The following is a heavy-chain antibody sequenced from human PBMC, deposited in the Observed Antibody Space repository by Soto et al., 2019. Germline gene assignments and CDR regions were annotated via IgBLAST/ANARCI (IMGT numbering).Heavy chain of an antibody. J-gene: IGHJ2*01. CDR3: AKGTVTTRFDYWYFDL. D-gene: IGHD4-17*01. V-gene: IGHV3-23*01. Sequence: GGSLRLSCAASGFTFSSYAMSWVRQAPGKGLEWVSAISGSGDTTYYADSVKGRFTISRDNSKNTLYLQLNSLRAEDTAVYYCAKGTVTTRFDYWYFDLWGRGTLVTVSS. CDR1: GFTFSSYA. CDR2: ISGSGDTT.